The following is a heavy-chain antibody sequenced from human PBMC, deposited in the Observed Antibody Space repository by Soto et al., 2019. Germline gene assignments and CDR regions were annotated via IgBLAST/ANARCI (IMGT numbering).Heavy chain of an antibody. CDR3: ARGKGADSSGYYYYYYGMDV. CDR2: INHSGST. CDR1: GGSFSGYY. V-gene: IGHV4-34*01. J-gene: IGHJ6*02. Sequence: PSETLSLTCAVYGGSFSGYYWSWIRQPPGKGLEWIGEINHSGSTNYNPSLKSRVTISVDTSKNQFSLKLSSVTAADTAVYYCARGKGADSSGYYYYYYGMDVWGQGTTVTASS. D-gene: IGHD3-22*01.